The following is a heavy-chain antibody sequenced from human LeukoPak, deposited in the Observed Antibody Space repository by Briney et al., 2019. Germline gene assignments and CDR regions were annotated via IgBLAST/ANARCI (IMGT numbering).Heavy chain of an antibody. CDR1: GGSISSYY. J-gene: IGHJ6*03. D-gene: IGHD3-22*01. Sequence: SETLSLTCTVSGGSISSYYWSWIRQPPGKGLEWIGYIYYSGSTHYNPSLKSRVTISVDMSKNQFSLNLSSVTAADTAVYYCARCLNTYYYDNSGYSPEHYYMDVWGKGTTVIVSS. CDR3: ARCLNTYYYDNSGYSPEHYYMDV. V-gene: IGHV4-59*12. CDR2: IYYSGST.